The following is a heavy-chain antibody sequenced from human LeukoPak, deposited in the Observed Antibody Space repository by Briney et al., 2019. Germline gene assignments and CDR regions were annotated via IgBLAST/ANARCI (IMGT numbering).Heavy chain of an antibody. Sequence: SETLSLTCAVSGGSISSGDFPWSWIRQPPGKGLEWIGYIFHTGHTSYNPSLKSRVTISVDMSKNHLSLRLTSVTAADTAVYYCARGFYGAGSHSDYWGQGTLVTVSS. V-gene: IGHV4-30-2*01. J-gene: IGHJ4*02. CDR2: IFHTGHT. CDR1: GGSISSGDFP. CDR3: ARGFYGAGSHSDY. D-gene: IGHD3-10*01.